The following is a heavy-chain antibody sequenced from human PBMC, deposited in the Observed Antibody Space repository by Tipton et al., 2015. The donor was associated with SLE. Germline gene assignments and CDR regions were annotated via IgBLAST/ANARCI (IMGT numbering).Heavy chain of an antibody. V-gene: IGHV1-69*13. CDR3: ARFRDYIWGSYRSPFDY. D-gene: IGHD3-16*02. Sequence: QSGPEVKKPGSSVKVSCKASGGTFSSYAISWVRQAPGQGLEWMGRIIPIFGTANYAQKFQGRVTITADESTSTAYMELSSLRSEDTAVYYCARFRDYIWGSYRSPFDYWGQGTLVTVSS. J-gene: IGHJ4*02. CDR1: GGTFSSYA. CDR2: IIPIFGTA.